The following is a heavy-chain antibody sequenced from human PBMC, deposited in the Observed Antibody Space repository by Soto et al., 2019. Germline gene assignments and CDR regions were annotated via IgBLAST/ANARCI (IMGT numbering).Heavy chain of an antibody. CDR2: IIPIFGTA. CDR1: GGTFSSYA. V-gene: IGHV1-69*01. D-gene: IGHD2-15*01. J-gene: IGHJ2*01. CDR3: ANHQDSVDWYFDL. Sequence: QVQLVQSGAEVKKPGSSVKVSCKASGGTFSSYAISWVRQAPGQGLEWMGGIIPIFGTANYAQEFQGRVTINADESTITAYMELSSLGSKDTAVYYCANHQDSVDWYFDLWGRGTLVTVSS.